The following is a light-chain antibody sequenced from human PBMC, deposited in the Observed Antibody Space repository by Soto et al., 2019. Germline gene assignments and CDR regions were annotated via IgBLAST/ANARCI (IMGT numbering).Light chain of an antibody. CDR1: QSLVHNYGNTY. V-gene: IGKV2-24*01. Sequence: DIVMTQTPLSSPVTLGQASSISCRSSQSLVHNYGNTYLSWFQQRPGQPPRLLIYKVSDRFSGVPDIFSGSGAGTDFTLTSSRVEAEDVGVYYCMQATQSSWTFGQGTKVEI. CDR3: MQATQSSWT. CDR2: KVS. J-gene: IGKJ1*01.